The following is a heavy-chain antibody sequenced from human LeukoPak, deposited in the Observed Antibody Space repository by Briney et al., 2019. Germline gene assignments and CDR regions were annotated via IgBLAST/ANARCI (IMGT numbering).Heavy chain of an antibody. CDR2: IKEDESEK. J-gene: IGHJ4*02. Sequence: GGSLRLSCAASGFTFSRHWMTWVRQAPGEGLEWVANIKEDESEKYYVDSVKGRFTISRDNAKNSLYLQMKSLRAEDTAVYYCARVGEKGEFDYWGQGVLVTVSS. D-gene: IGHD3-10*01. CDR3: ARVGEKGEFDY. V-gene: IGHV3-7*01. CDR1: GFTFSRHW.